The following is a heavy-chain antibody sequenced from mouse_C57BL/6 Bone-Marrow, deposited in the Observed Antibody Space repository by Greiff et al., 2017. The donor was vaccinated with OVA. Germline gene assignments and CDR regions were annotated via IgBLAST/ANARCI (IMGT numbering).Heavy chain of an antibody. V-gene: IGHV1-82*01. J-gene: IGHJ2*01. CDR3: ARWLLPYFDY. Sequence: QVQLKQSGPELVKPGASVKISCKASGYAFSSSWMNWVKQRPGKGLEWIGRIYPGDGDTNYNGKFKGKATLTADESSSTAYMQLSSLTSEDSAVYFCARWLLPYFDYWGQGTTLTVSS. D-gene: IGHD2-3*01. CDR2: IYPGDGDT. CDR1: GYAFSSSW.